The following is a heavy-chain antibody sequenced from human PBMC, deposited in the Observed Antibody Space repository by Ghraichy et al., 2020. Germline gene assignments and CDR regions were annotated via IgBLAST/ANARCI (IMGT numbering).Heavy chain of an antibody. CDR1: GGSISSSSYY. CDR2: IYYSGST. J-gene: IGHJ4*02. V-gene: IGHV4-39*07. Sequence: SETLSLTCTVSGGSISSSSYYWGWIRQPPGKGLEWIGSIYYSGSTYYNPSLKSRVTISVDTSKNQFSLKLSSVTAADTAVYYCARVEEALGKEYSSSFTYWGQGTLVTVSS. CDR3: ARVEEALGKEYSSSFTY. D-gene: IGHD6-6*01.